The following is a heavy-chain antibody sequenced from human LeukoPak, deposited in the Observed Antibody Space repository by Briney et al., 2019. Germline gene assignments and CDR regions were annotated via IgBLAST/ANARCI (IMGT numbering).Heavy chain of an antibody. V-gene: IGHV4-4*07. CDR3: ASRRYSSSSPFDY. D-gene: IGHD6-6*01. J-gene: IGHJ4*02. CDR2: IYTSGST. CDR1: GGSMSSYY. Sequence: SETLSLTCTVSGGSMSSYYRSWIRQPAGKGLEWIGRIYTSGSTNYNPSLKSRVTISVDKSKNQFSLKLSSVTAADTAVYYCASRRYSSSSPFDYWGQGTLVTVSS.